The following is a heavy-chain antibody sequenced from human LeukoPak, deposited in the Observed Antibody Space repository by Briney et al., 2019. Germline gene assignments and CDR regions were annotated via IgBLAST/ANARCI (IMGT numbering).Heavy chain of an antibody. V-gene: IGHV1-2*02. D-gene: IGHD2/OR15-2a*01. CDR1: GFTFTDYC. Sequence: GASVKVSCKSSGFTFTDYCIHWVRQAPGQGLEWMGYIGPHSSATSSPQEFQGRVTMTRDTSMSTAYMELTRLTSDDTAVYYCAREGNGLLSKDFDYWGQGTLVTVSS. CDR2: IGPHSSAT. CDR3: AREGNGLLSKDFDY. J-gene: IGHJ4*02.